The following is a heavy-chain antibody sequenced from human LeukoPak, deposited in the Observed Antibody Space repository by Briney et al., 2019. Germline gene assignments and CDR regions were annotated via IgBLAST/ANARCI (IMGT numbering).Heavy chain of an antibody. CDR2: ISSSSSYI. J-gene: IGHJ4*02. CDR3: ARDGLRYCSSTSCYCGY. D-gene: IGHD2-2*01. CDR1: GFTFSSYS. Sequence: GGSLRLSCAASGFTFSSYSMNWVRQAPGKGLEWVSSISSSSSYIYYADSVKGRFTISRDNAKNSLYLQMNSLRAEDTAVYYCARDGLRYCSSTSCYCGYWGQGTLVTVSS. V-gene: IGHV3-21*01.